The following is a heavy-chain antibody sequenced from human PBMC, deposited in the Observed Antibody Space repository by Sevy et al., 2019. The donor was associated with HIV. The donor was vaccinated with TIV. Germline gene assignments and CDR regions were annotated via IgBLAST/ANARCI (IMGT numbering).Heavy chain of an antibody. CDR3: ARVADSSRSF. CDR1: GFTFSSYS. J-gene: IGHJ4*02. CDR2: ISSSSSTI. V-gene: IGHV3-48*01. Sequence: GGSLRLSCAASGFTFSSYSMNWVRQAPGKGLEWVSYISSSSSTIYYAESVKGRFTISRDNAKNLLYLQMNSLRAEDTAVYYCARVADSSRSFWGQGTLVTVSS. D-gene: IGHD6-13*01.